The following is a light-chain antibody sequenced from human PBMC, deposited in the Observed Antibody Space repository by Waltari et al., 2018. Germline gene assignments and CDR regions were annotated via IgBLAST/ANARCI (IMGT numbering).Light chain of an antibody. V-gene: IGLV2-8*01. CDR3: SSYAGSNLWV. Sequence: QSALTQPPSASGSPGQSVTIPCTGTSSDIDGSNYVHCYQQHPGKAPNIMFDTFSKRPSGVPDRFSGSKSGNTASLTVSGLRTEDEADYYCSSYAGSNLWVFGGGTKLTVL. CDR1: SSDIDGSNY. J-gene: IGLJ3*02. CDR2: TFS.